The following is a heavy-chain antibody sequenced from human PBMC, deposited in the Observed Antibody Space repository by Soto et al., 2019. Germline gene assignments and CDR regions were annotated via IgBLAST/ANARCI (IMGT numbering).Heavy chain of an antibody. CDR1: GYTFSNYG. J-gene: IGHJ4*02. CDR3: ARVIMSVGVDSLGSDFDY. D-gene: IGHD3-3*01. Sequence: QVQLVQSGGEVKKPGASVKVSCKASGYTFSNYGIDWVRQAPGQGPEWMGWISGSNGKTIYARNLQDRVTMTTDASKSTADKEVRSLRSDDAAVYYCARVIMSVGVDSLGSDFDYWGQGTLVTVSS. CDR2: ISGSNGKT. V-gene: IGHV1-18*01.